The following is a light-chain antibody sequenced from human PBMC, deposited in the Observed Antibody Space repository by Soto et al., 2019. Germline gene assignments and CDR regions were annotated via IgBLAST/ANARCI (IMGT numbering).Light chain of an antibody. CDR1: QGLKF. Sequence: DIQMTQSPSSVSASVGDTVTITCRASQGLKFLAWYQQKPGRAPNLLIYAASNLQSGVPSRFSGSGSGTAFTLTISSLQPEDFATYYCQQANSFPITFAQGTRLEIK. CDR3: QQANSFPIT. CDR2: AAS. J-gene: IGKJ5*01. V-gene: IGKV1-12*01.